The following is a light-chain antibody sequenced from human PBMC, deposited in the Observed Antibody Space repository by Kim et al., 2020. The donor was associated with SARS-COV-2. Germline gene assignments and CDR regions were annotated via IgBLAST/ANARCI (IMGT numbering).Light chain of an antibody. V-gene: IGKV1-39*01. CDR3: QQSYSSHYT. Sequence: DIQMTQSPSSLSASVGDRVTITCRASQSISSYLNWYQQKPGKAPKLLIYAASSLQSGVPSRFCGSGSGTDFTLTISSLQPEDFATYYCQQSYSSHYTFGQGTKLEI. CDR1: QSISSY. J-gene: IGKJ2*01. CDR2: AAS.